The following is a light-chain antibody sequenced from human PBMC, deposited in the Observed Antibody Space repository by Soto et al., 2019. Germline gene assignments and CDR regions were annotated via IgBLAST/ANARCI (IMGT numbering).Light chain of an antibody. CDR2: EVS. CDR1: SSDVGGYNY. V-gene: IGLV2-14*01. J-gene: IGLJ2*01. Sequence: QSVLTQPASVSGSPGQSITISCTGTSSDVGGYNYVSWYQQHPGKAPKLMIYEVSNRPSGVSNRFSGSKSGNTASLTISGLQAEDEADYYCSSYTSSSTLDVVFGGGTKLTFL. CDR3: SSYTSSSTLDVV.